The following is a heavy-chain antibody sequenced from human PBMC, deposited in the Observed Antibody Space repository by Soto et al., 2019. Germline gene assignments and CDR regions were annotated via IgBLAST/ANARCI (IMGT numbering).Heavy chain of an antibody. V-gene: IGHV3-33*01. CDR1: GFTFSSDG. CDR3: ARGGRGYSYGPRGY. CDR2: IWYDGSNK. J-gene: IGHJ4*02. D-gene: IGHD5-18*01. Sequence: VQLVESGGGVVQPGRSLRLSCAASGFTFSSDGMHWVRQAPGKGLEWVAVIWYDGSNKYYADSVKGRFTISRDNSKNTLYLQMNSLRAEDTAVYYCARGGRGYSYGPRGYWGQGTLVTVSS.